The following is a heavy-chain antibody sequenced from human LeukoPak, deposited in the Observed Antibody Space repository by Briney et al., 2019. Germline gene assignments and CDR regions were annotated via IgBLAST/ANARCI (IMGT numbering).Heavy chain of an antibody. V-gene: IGHV3-20*04. Sequence: GGSLRLSCAASGFTFDDYGMSWVRQAPGKGLEWVSGINWNGGRTGYADSVKGRFTISRDNAKKSLYVQMNSLRAEGTALYYCAREYYGSGSYYNVGYWGQGTLVTVSS. CDR2: INWNGGRT. D-gene: IGHD3-10*01. CDR3: AREYYGSGSYYNVGY. J-gene: IGHJ4*02. CDR1: GFTFDDYG.